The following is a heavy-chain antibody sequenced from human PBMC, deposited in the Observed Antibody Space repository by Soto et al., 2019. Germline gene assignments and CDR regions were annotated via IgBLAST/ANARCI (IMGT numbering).Heavy chain of an antibody. V-gene: IGHV3-30*18. CDR1: GFLFSKFG. CDR3: AKPSGYYFGRRRHEEASDI. J-gene: IGHJ3*02. CDR2: ISSDGRNK. D-gene: IGHD3-10*02. Sequence: PGGSLRLSCAASGFLFSKFGMHWVRQAPGKGLEWVAVISSDGRNKYYGDSVKGRFTISRDNSKNMLYLQMNSLRTEDTAVYYCAKPSGYYFGRRRHEEASDIWGQGTKVTVS.